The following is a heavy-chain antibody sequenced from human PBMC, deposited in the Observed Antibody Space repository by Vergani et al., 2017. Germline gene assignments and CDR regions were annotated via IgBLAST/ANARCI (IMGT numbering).Heavy chain of an antibody. Sequence: QLQLQESGPGLVKPSATLSLTCSVSGASIRSSNYYWGWIRQPPGKGLEWIASIYYSGSTYYNPSLKSRVTISVDTSKKQFSLKLSSVTAADTAVYFCARHSXVEWLVKLGWIDPWGQGILVTVSS. CDR1: GASIRSSNYY. V-gene: IGHV4-39*01. CDR2: IYYSGST. D-gene: IGHD6-19*01. CDR3: ARHSXVEWLVKLGWIDP. J-gene: IGHJ5*02.